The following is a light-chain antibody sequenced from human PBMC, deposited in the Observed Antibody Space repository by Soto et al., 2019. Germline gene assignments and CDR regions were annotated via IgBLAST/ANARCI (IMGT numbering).Light chain of an antibody. Sequence: EIVLTQSPGTLWLSPGERATISCRASQSVSSSYLAWYQQKPGQAPRLLIYGASSRATGIPDRFSGSGSGTDFTLTISRLEPEDFAVYYCQQYGSSPPITFGQGTRLEIK. CDR2: GAS. CDR3: QQYGSSPPIT. J-gene: IGKJ5*01. CDR1: QSVSSSY. V-gene: IGKV3-20*01.